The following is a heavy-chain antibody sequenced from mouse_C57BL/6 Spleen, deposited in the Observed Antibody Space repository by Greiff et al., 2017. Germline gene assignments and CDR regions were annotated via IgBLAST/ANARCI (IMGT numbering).Heavy chain of an antibody. D-gene: IGHD1-1*01. Sequence: QVQLQQPGAELVRPGSSVKLSCKASGYTFTSYWMHWVKQRPIQGLEWIGNIDPSDSETHYNQKFKDKATLTVDKSSSTAYVQLSSLTSEDSAVYYCARSFITTVVRGYFDDWGQGTTLTVSS. CDR1: GYTFTSYW. CDR3: ARSFITTVVRGYFDD. V-gene: IGHV1-52*01. CDR2: IDPSDSET. J-gene: IGHJ2*01.